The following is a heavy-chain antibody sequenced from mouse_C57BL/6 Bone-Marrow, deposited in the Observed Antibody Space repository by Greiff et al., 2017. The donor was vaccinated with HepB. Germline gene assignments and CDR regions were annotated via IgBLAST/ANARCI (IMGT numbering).Heavy chain of an antibody. CDR1: GYTFTSYG. Sequence: VKLVESGAELARPGASVKLSCKASGYTFTSYGISWVKQRTGQGLEWIGEIYPRSGNTYYNEKFKGKATLTADKSSSTAYMELRSLTSEDSAVYFCARNYYGSTYWYFDVWGTGTTVTVSS. V-gene: IGHV1-81*01. CDR3: ARNYYGSTYWYFDV. D-gene: IGHD1-1*01. CDR2: IYPRSGNT. J-gene: IGHJ1*03.